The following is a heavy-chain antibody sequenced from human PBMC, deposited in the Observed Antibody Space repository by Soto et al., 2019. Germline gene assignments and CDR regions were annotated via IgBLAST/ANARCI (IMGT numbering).Heavy chain of an antibody. CDR2: IYPGDSDT. Sequence: PGESLKISCKGSGYSFANYWFAWVRQMPGKGLEWMGTIYPGDSDTRYSPSFQGQVTISADKSISTAYLQWSSLKASDTAIYYCARKTGTTFRDWGQGTLVTVSS. CDR1: GYSFANYW. J-gene: IGHJ4*02. CDR3: ARKTGTTFRD. V-gene: IGHV5-51*01. D-gene: IGHD1-7*01.